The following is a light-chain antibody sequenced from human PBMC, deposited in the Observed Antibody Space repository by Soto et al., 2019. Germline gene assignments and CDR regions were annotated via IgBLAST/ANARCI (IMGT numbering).Light chain of an antibody. V-gene: IGLV2-14*03. CDR3: TSFTSSSTWV. CDR1: SSDVGGYNY. J-gene: IGLJ3*02. CDR2: EVS. Sequence: QSALTQPASVSGSPGQSITIYCNGTSSDVGGYNYVSWFQQHPGKAPKLKIYEVSNRPSGVSNRFSGSKSGYTASLTISELQAEDEADYYCTSFTSSSTWVFGGGTKVTVL.